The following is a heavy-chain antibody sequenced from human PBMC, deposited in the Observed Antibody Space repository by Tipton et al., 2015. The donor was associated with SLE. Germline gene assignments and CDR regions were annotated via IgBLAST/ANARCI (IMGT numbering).Heavy chain of an antibody. V-gene: IGHV3-20*04. D-gene: IGHD3-22*01. CDR2: INWNGGTT. CDR3: ARGSYYYDSSGPSDY. Sequence: SLRLSCAASGFTFDDYGMSWVRQAPGKGLEWVSGINWNGGTTGYVDSVKGRFTISRDNAKKSLYLQMNSLRAEDTAVYYCARGSYYYDSSGPSDYWGQGTLVTVSS. CDR1: GFTFDDYG. J-gene: IGHJ4*02.